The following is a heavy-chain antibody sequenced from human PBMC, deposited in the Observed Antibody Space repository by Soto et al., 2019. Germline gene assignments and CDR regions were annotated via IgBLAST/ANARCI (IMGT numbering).Heavy chain of an antibody. D-gene: IGHD1-26*01. CDR1: GFTFTRYS. Sequence: GSLRLSCAASGFTFTRYSMNWVRQAPGKGLEWVSSISSTTNYIYYADSMKGRFTVSRDNAKNSVYLEMNSLSAEDTAVYYCARESEELTSNFDYWGQGTLVNVSS. CDR2: ISSTTNYI. J-gene: IGHJ4*02. V-gene: IGHV3-21*01. CDR3: ARESEELTSNFDY.